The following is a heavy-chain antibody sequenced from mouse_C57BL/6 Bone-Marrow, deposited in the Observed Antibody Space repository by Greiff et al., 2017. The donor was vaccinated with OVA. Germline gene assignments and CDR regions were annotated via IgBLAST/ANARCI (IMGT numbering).Heavy chain of an antibody. V-gene: IGHV2-2*01. J-gene: IGHJ2*01. CDR1: GFSLTSYG. Sequence: VQGVESGPGLVQPSQSLSITCTVSGFSLTSYGVHWVRQSPGKGLEWLGVIWSGGSTAYNAAFISRLSISKDNSKSQVFFKMNCLQADATALYYCSRRRFDYWGQGTTLTVSS. CDR3: SRRRFDY. CDR2: IWSGGST.